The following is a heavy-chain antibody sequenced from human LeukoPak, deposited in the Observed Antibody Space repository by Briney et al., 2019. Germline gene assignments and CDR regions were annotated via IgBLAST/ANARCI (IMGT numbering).Heavy chain of an antibody. Sequence: PSETLSLTCTVSGGSISSSSYYWGWIRQPPGKGLEWIGSIYYSGSTYYNPSLKSRVTISVDTSKNQFSLKLSSVTAADTAVYYCAREGLGYDSSSPLDYWGQGTLVTVSS. V-gene: IGHV4-39*07. CDR1: GGSISSSSYY. CDR3: AREGLGYDSSSPLDY. D-gene: IGHD3-22*01. CDR2: IYYSGST. J-gene: IGHJ4*02.